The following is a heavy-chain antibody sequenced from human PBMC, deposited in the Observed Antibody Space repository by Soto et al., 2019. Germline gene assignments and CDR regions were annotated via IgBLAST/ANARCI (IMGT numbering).Heavy chain of an antibody. CDR3: ASEKTYYGMDV. V-gene: IGHV1-8*01. CDR1: GYTFTSYD. CDR2: MNPNSGNT. J-gene: IGHJ6*02. Sequence: QVQLVQSGAEVKKPGASVKVSCKASGYTFTSYDINWGRQATGQGLAWMGGMNPNSGNTGYAQKFQGRVTMTRNTSISTDDMELTSLRSEDTAVYYCASEKTYYGMDVWGQGTTVTVSS.